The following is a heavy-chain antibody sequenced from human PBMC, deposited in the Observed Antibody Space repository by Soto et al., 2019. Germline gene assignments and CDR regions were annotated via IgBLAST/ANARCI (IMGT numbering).Heavy chain of an antibody. CDR3: AREGYCSGGSCSGDAFDI. Sequence: ASVKVSCKASGYTFTSYAMHWVRQAPGQRLEWMGWINAGNGNTKYSQKFQGRVTITRDTSASTAYMELSSLRSEDTAVYYCAREGYCSGGSCSGDAFDIWGQGTMVTVSS. V-gene: IGHV1-3*01. J-gene: IGHJ3*02. CDR2: INAGNGNT. CDR1: GYTFTSYA. D-gene: IGHD2-15*01.